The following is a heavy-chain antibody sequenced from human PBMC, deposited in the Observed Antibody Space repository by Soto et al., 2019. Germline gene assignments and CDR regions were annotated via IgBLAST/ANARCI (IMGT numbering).Heavy chain of an antibody. Sequence: PSETLSLTCTVSGGSISSGGYYWSWIRQHPGKGLEWIGYIYYSGSTYYNPSLKSRVTISVDTSKNQFSLKLSSVTAADTAVYYCARASTFTPYQLLIAPYFDYWGQGTLVTVSS. J-gene: IGHJ4*02. V-gene: IGHV4-31*03. CDR2: IYYSGST. D-gene: IGHD2-2*01. CDR1: GGSISSGGYY. CDR3: ARASTFTPYQLLIAPYFDY.